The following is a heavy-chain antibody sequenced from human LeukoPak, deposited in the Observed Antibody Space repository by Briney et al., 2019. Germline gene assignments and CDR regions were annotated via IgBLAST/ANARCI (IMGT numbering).Heavy chain of an antibody. D-gene: IGHD6-13*01. CDR1: AFTFSSYS. CDR2: ISSSSSYI. Sequence: KPGGSLRLSCAASAFTFSSYSMNWVRQAPGKGLEWVSSISSSSSYIYYADSVKGRFTISRDNAKNSLYLQMNSLRAEDTAVYYCARDSYRIAAAGFDYWGQGTLVTVSS. J-gene: IGHJ4*02. CDR3: ARDSYRIAAAGFDY. V-gene: IGHV3-21*01.